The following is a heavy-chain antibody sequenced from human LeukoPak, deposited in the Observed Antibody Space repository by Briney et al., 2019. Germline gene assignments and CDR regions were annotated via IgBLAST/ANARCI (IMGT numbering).Heavy chain of an antibody. CDR2: IRYDGSNK. J-gene: IGHJ4*02. CDR3: AKDLTYYYGSGKSS. Sequence: PGGSLRLSCAASGFTFTSYGMHWVRQAPGQGLEWVAFIRYDGSNKYYADSVKGRFTISRDNSKNTLYLQRTSLRAEDTAVYYCAKDLTYYYGSGKSSWGEGDLVSVSS. D-gene: IGHD3-10*01. V-gene: IGHV3-30*02. CDR1: GFTFTSYG.